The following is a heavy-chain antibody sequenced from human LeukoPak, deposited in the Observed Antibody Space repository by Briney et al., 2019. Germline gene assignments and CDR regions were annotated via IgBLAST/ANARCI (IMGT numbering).Heavy chain of an antibody. V-gene: IGHV1-46*01. CDR3: ARDPPTTVTNGDAFDI. D-gene: IGHD4-17*01. CDR1: GYTFTSYY. J-gene: IGHJ3*02. Sequence: ASVKVSCKASGYTFTSYYMHWVRQAPGQGLEWMGIINPSGGSTSYTQKFQGRVTMTRDMSTSTVYMELSSLRSEDTAVYYCARDPPTTVTNGDAFDIWGQGTMVTVSS. CDR2: INPSGGST.